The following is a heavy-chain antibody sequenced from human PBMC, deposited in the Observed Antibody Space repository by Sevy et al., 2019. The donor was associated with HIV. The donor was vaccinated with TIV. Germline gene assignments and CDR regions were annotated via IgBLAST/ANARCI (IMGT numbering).Heavy chain of an antibody. V-gene: IGHV4-4*07. CDR1: GGSISSYY. CDR2: IYTSGST. J-gene: IGHJ4*02. CDR3: ASGLTYYYDSSGYSSGGGFDY. Sequence: SETLSLTCTVSGGSISSYYWSWIRQPAGKGLEWIGRIYTSGSTNYNPSLKSRVTMSVDTSKNQFSLKLSSVTTADTAGYYCASGLTYYYDSSGYSSGGGFDYWGQGTLVTVSS. D-gene: IGHD3-22*01.